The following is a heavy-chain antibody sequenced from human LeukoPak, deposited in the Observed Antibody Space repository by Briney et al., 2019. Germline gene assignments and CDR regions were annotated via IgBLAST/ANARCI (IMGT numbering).Heavy chain of an antibody. J-gene: IGHJ5*02. Sequence: GGSLRLSCAGSGFTFSTSWMFWARQAPGKGVEWVAHIKYDVSEIYYVDSVRGRFTISRDNAKNSLYLYMNSLRADDAAVYYCVKGWGPWGQGTLVTVSS. CDR3: VKGWGP. V-gene: IGHV3-7*01. CDR2: IKYDVSEI. CDR1: GFTFSTSW. D-gene: IGHD7-27*01.